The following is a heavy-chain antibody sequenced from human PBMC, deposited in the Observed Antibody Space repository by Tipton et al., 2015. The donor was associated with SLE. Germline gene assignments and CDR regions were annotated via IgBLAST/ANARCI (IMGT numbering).Heavy chain of an antibody. CDR1: GSTFSRYR. V-gene: IGHV3-7*01. D-gene: IGHD3-10*01. CDR3: ARDRGPEGSGWYFDL. Sequence: SLRLSCTASGSTFSRYRRTWVRQAPGKGPEWVDNINQDGSEKNCVDSVKGRFTISRDNAKNSVDLQMNSLRAEDTAVYYCARDRGPEGSGWYFDLWGRGTLVTVSS. J-gene: IGHJ2*01. CDR2: INQDGSEK.